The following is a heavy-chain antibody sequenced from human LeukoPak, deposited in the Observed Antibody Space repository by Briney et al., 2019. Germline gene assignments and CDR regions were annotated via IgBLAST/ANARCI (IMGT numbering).Heavy chain of an antibody. CDR1: GFTFSSYA. CDR2: ISGSGGST. J-gene: IGHJ6*03. V-gene: IGHV3-23*01. CDR3: AKDFTYYDILTGYSADYYYYYMDV. Sequence: GGSLRLSCAASGFTFSSYAMSWVRQAPGKGLEWVSAISGSGGSTYYADSVKGRFTISRDNSKNTLYLQMNSLRPEDTAVYYCAKDFTYYDILTGYSADYYYYYMDVWGKGTTVTISS. D-gene: IGHD3-9*01.